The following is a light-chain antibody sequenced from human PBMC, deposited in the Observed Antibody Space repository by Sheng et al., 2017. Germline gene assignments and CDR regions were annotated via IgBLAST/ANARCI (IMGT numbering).Light chain of an antibody. CDR3: QQYGSSPGGT. V-gene: IGKV3-20*01. CDR2: GAS. Sequence: DIVLTQSPGTLSLSPGERATLSCRASQSVSSNLAWYQQKPGQAPRLLIYGASSRATGIPDRFSGSGSGTDFTLTISRLEPEDFAVYYCQQYGSSPGGTFGQGTKVEIK. J-gene: IGKJ1*01. CDR1: QSVSSN.